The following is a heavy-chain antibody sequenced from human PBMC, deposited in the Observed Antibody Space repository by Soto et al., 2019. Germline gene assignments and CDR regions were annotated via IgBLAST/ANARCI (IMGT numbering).Heavy chain of an antibody. CDR3: ARERGYNYPPMPLDAFEI. J-gene: IGHJ3*02. CDR1: GFTVSSNY. V-gene: IGHV3-66*01. CDR2: IYSGGST. Sequence: EVQLVESGGGLVQPGGSLRLSCAASGFTVSSNYMSWVRQAPGKGLEWVSVIYSGGSTYYADSVKGRFTISRDNSKNTLYLQMNSLRAEDTAVYYCARERGYNYPPMPLDAFEIWGQGTMVTVSS. D-gene: IGHD5-12*01.